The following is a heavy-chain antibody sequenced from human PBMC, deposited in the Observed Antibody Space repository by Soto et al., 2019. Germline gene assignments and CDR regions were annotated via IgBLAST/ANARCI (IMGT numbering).Heavy chain of an antibody. CDR1: GGTFSSYA. Sequence: GASVKVSCKASGGTFSSYAISWVRQAPGQGLEWMGGIIPIFGTANYAQKFQGRVTITADESTSTAYMELSSLRSEDTAVYYCARGLIVDTTNYYFDYWGQGTLVTVSS. V-gene: IGHV1-69*13. CDR2: IIPIFGTA. D-gene: IGHD5-12*01. J-gene: IGHJ4*02. CDR3: ARGLIVDTTNYYFDY.